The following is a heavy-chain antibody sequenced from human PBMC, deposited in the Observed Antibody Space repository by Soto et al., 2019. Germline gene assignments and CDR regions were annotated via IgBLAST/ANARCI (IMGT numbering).Heavy chain of an antibody. Sequence: SETLSLTCAVYGRSFSNYYWSWIRQPPGKGLEWIGKINQSGSTNYNPSLKSRVTISVDTSKNQFSLKLTSVTAADTAVYYYARSDGRFWGQGTLVTVSS. CDR2: INQSGST. CDR1: GRSFSNYY. CDR3: ARSDGRF. J-gene: IGHJ4*02. V-gene: IGHV4-34*01.